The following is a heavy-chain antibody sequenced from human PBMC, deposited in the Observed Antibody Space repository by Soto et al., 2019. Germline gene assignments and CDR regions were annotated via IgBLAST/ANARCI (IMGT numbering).Heavy chain of an antibody. Sequence: GGSLRLSCASSGFTFSSYAMSWVRQAPGKGLEWVSAISGSGGSTYYADSVKGRFTISRDNSKNTLYLQMNSLRAEDTAVYYCAKVLIVVVPAAPMDVWGKGTTVTVSS. CDR2: ISGSGGST. CDR3: AKVLIVVVPAAPMDV. V-gene: IGHV3-23*01. D-gene: IGHD2-2*01. J-gene: IGHJ6*03. CDR1: GFTFSSYA.